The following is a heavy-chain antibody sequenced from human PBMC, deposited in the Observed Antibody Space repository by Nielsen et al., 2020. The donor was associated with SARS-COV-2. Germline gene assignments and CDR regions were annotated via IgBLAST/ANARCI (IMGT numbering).Heavy chain of an antibody. CDR2: MSSSSAST. J-gene: IGHJ2*01. CDR3: ARHFGYCNSTTCFGHYYLDL. D-gene: IGHD2-2*01. V-gene: IGHV3-11*03. CDR1: GFTVSGYY. Sequence: GESLKISCAAAGFTVSGYYMSWVRQAPGKGLELVSYMSSSSASTDYTGSVRGRFTISRDNAKNAVYLQMNSLRADDTAVYYCARHFGYCNSTTCFGHYYLDLWGRGTLVTVSS.